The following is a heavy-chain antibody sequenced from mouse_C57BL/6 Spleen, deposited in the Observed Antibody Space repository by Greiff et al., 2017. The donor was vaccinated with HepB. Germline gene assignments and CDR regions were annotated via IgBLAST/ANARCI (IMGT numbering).Heavy chain of an antibody. D-gene: IGHD2-4*01. Sequence: VKLLESGAELARPGASVKMSCKASGYTFTSYTMHWVKQRPGQGLEWIGYINPSSGYTKYNQKFKDKATLTADTSSSTAYMQLSSLTSEDSAVYYCARDDYDGYAMDYWGQGTSVTVSS. V-gene: IGHV1-4*01. J-gene: IGHJ4*01. CDR1: GYTFTSYT. CDR2: INPSSGYT. CDR3: ARDDYDGYAMDY.